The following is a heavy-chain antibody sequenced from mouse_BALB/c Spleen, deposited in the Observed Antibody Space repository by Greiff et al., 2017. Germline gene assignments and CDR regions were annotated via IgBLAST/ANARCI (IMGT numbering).Heavy chain of an antibody. J-gene: IGHJ4*01. CDR3: TRGSSYHYAMDY. D-gene: IGHD1-1*01. V-gene: IGHV1-15*01. Sequence: QVQLQQSGAELVRPGASVTLSCKASGYTFTDYEMHWVKQTPVHGLEWIGAIDPETGGTAYNQKFKGKATLTADKSSSTAYMELRSLTSEDSAVYDCTRGSSYHYAMDYWGQGTSVTVSS. CDR2: IDPETGGT. CDR1: GYTFTDYE.